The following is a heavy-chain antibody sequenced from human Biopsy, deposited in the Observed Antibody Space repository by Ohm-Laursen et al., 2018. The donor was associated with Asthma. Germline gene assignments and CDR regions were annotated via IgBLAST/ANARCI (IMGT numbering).Heavy chain of an antibody. CDR2: IYYSGTT. CDR1: SGSGGYMRRGNYY. D-gene: IGHD6-13*01. V-gene: IGHV4-39*01. CDR3: VRGSSSWHHGPFHYYYGLDV. J-gene: IGHJ6*02. Sequence: PGTLSLTCSLSSGSGGYMRRGNYYWGWIRQPPGKGLEWFGRIYYSGTTYYNPSLESRLTVSADTQKKQFSRKLTSVTAADTAVYYCVRGSSSWHHGPFHYYYGLDVWGQGTTATVSS.